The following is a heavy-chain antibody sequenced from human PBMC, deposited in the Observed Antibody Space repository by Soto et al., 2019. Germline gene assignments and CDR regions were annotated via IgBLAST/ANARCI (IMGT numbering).Heavy chain of an antibody. Sequence: QITLKESGPTLVKPTQTLTLTCTFSGFSLSTSGVGVGWIRQPPGKALEWLALIYWDDDKRYSPSLKSRLTITKDTSKNQLVLTMTNMDPVDTATYYSAHFLRGYSLDYCGQGTLVTVSS. CDR3: AHFLRGYSLDY. V-gene: IGHV2-5*02. D-gene: IGHD1-1*01. J-gene: IGHJ4*02. CDR2: IYWDDDK. CDR1: GFSLSTSGVG.